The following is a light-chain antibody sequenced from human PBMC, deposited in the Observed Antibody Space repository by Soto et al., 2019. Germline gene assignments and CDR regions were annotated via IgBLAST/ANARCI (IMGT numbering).Light chain of an antibody. V-gene: IGLV2-14*01. CDR3: SSYSISTAYL. CDR1: SSDVGGYDY. CDR2: EVN. Sequence: QSVLTQPASVSGSPGQSITISCTGTSSDVGGYDYVSWYQLHPGKAPKLMVFEVNNRPSGVSYRFSGSKSGNTASLTISGLQAEADADYFCSSYSISTAYLFGTGTKVTVL. J-gene: IGLJ1*01.